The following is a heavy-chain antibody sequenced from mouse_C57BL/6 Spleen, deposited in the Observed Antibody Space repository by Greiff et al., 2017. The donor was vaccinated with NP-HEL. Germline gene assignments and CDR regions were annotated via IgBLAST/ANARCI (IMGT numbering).Heavy chain of an antibody. Sequence: DVHLVESGGGLVKPGGSLKLSCAASGFTFSDYGMHWVRQAPEKGLEWVAYISSGSSTIYYADTVKGRFTISRDNAKNTLFLQMTSLRSEDTAMYYCADGNPWFAYWGQGTLVTVSA. CDR2: ISSGSSTI. CDR1: GFTFSDYG. V-gene: IGHV5-17*01. J-gene: IGHJ3*01. CDR3: ADGNPWFAY. D-gene: IGHD2-1*01.